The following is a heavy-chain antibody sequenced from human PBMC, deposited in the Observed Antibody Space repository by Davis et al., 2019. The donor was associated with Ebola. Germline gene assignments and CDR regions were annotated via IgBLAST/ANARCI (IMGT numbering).Heavy chain of an antibody. CDR2: INHSGST. CDR1: GGSFSGYY. CDR3: ARVRFPPSYYGMDV. J-gene: IGHJ6*02. V-gene: IGHV4-34*01. D-gene: IGHD3-10*01. Sequence: SETLSLTCAVYGGSFSGYYWSWIRQPPGKGLEWIGEINHSGSTNYNPSLKSRVTTSVDTSKNQFSLKLSSVTAADTAVYYCARVRFPPSYYGMDVWGQGTTVTVSS.